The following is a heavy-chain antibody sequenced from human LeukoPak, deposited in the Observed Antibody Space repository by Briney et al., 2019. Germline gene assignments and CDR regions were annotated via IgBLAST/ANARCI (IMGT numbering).Heavy chain of an antibody. Sequence: PGGSLRLSCAASGFTFSSYEMNWVRQAPGKGLEWVSYISRSGSSRYYADSVKGRFNISRHNTKNSLYLQMNSLRAEDTAVYYYARDRSDILGDYYYGMDVWGQGATVTVSS. D-gene: IGHD3-9*01. CDR2: ISRSGSSR. CDR3: ARDRSDILGDYYYGMDV. V-gene: IGHV3-48*03. CDR1: GFTFSSYE. J-gene: IGHJ6*01.